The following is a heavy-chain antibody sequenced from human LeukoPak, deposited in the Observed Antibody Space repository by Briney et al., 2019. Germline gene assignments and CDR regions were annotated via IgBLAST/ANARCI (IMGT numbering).Heavy chain of an antibody. V-gene: IGHV4-4*09. CDR1: GGSISSYY. CDR2: IYTSGST. CDR3: ARSRWRDAFDI. J-gene: IGHJ3*02. D-gene: IGHD4-23*01. Sequence: SDTLSLTCTVPGGSISSYYGSWIPQPPGKGLEWSGYIYTSGSTNYNPSLKSRVTISVDTSKNQFSLKLSSVTAADTAVYYCARSRWRDAFDIWGQGTMVTVSS.